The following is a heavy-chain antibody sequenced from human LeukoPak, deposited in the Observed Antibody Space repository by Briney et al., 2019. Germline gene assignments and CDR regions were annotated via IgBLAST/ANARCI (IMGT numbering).Heavy chain of an antibody. J-gene: IGHJ4*02. CDR1: GYTFTSYG. CDR2: ISAYNGNT. CDR3: ARQTYYYDSSGYYYVGKTDIPFDY. Sequence: GASVKVSCKASGYTFTSYGISWVRQAPGQGLEWMGWISAYNGNTNYAQKLQGRVTMTTDTSTSTAYMELRSLRSDDTAVYYCARQTYYYDSSGYYYVGKTDIPFDYWGQGTLVTVSS. V-gene: IGHV1-18*01. D-gene: IGHD3-22*01.